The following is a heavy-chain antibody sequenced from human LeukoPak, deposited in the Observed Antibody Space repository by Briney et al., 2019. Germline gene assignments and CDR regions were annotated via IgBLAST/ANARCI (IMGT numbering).Heavy chain of an antibody. D-gene: IGHD5-18*01. Sequence: SETLSLTCAVYGGSFSGYYWSWIRQPPGKGLEWIGEINHSGSTNYNPSLKSRVTISVDTSKNQFSLKLSSVTAADTAVYYCARKTAMASGKFDYWGQGTLVTVSS. CDR1: GGSFSGYY. CDR2: INHSGST. J-gene: IGHJ4*02. CDR3: ARKTAMASGKFDY. V-gene: IGHV4-34*01.